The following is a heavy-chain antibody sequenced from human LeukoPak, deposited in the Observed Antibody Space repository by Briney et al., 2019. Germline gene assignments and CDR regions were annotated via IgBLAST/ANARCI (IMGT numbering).Heavy chain of an antibody. CDR1: GVYW. D-gene: IGHD2-8*02. CDR3: ATSSGAPGNM. V-gene: IGHV3-7*01. J-gene: IGHJ4*02. CDR2: MNQDGSVI. Sequence: PGGSLRLSCAVSGVYWMSWVRQAPGKGLEWVANMNQDGSVIYYVDSVKGRFTISRDNAKNSLYLQMNSLRAEDTGVYYCATSSGAPGNMWGQGTLVTVSS.